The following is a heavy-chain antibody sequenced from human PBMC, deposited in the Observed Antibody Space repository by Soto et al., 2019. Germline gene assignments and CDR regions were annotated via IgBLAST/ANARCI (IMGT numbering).Heavy chain of an antibody. J-gene: IGHJ6*02. CDR2: VGGSGGNT. CDR3: ARVVRYFDTPYGMHV. D-gene: IGHD3-9*01. V-gene: IGHV3-23*01. CDR1: GFTFSSYA. Sequence: EVQLLESGEGLVQPGGSLKLSCAASGFTFSSYAMSWVRQAPGKGLEWVSGVGGSGGNTYYADSVKGRFTISRDNSKNTLFLQMNSLKAEDTAEYYCARVVRYFDTPYGMHVWGQGTTVTVSS.